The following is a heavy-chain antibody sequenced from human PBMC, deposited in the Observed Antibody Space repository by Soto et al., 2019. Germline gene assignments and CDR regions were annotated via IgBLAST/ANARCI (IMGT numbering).Heavy chain of an antibody. D-gene: IGHD4-17*01. J-gene: IGHJ6*03. CDR1: GFTFSSYS. CDR2: ISSSSSTI. CDR3: ASRDYGDYPYMDV. V-gene: IGHV3-48*01. Sequence: EVQLVESGGGLVQPGGSLRLSCAASGFTFSSYSMNWVRQAPGKGLEWVSYISSSSSTIYYADSVKGRFTISRDNAKNSLYLQMNSLRAEDTAVYYCASRDYGDYPYMDVWGKGTTVTVSS.